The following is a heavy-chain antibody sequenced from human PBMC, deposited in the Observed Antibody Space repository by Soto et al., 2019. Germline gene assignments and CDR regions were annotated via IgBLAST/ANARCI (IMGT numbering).Heavy chain of an antibody. CDR1: GYTFTSYH. CDR2: ISAYNGNT. V-gene: IGHV1-18*01. J-gene: IGHJ4*02. CDR3: ARDSPPPRE. Sequence: QVQLVQSGAEVKKPGASVKVSCKASGYTFTSYHITWVRQAPGQGLEWMGWISAYNGNTNYAQKPQGRVTLTTDTSTSTAYMELRSLRSDAPAGYYCARDSPPPREWGQGTLVTVSS.